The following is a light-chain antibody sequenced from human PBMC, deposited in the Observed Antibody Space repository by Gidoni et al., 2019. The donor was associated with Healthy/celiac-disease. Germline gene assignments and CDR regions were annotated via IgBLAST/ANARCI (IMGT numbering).Light chain of an antibody. V-gene: IGKV1-39*01. CDR2: AAS. Sequence: DIQMTQSPSSLSASVGDRVTITCRASQSISSYLNWNQQKPGKAPKLLIYAASSLQSGVPSRFSGSGSGTDFTLTISSLQPEDFATYYCQQSYSTPCTFXPXTKVDIK. J-gene: IGKJ3*01. CDR1: QSISSY. CDR3: QQSYSTPCT.